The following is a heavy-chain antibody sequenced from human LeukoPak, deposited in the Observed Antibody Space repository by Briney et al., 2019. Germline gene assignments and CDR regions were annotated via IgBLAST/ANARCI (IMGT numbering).Heavy chain of an antibody. CDR1: GGSFRGYY. V-gene: IGHV4-34*01. CDR3: ARVGTVTTRLYFDY. D-gene: IGHD4-17*01. CDR2: INHSGST. J-gene: IGHJ4*02. Sequence: SETLSLTCAVYGGSFRGYYWSWILQPPGKGLEWIGEINHSGSTNHNPPLKSRVTISVDTSKNQFSLKLSSVTAADTAVYYCARVGTVTTRLYFDYWGQGTLVTVSS.